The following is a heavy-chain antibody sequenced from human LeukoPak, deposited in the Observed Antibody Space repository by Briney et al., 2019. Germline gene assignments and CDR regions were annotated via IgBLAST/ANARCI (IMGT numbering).Heavy chain of an antibody. V-gene: IGHV3-30*03. CDR3: ARELPPSYYDFWSGYPLGYYYGMDV. J-gene: IGHJ6*02. CDR2: ILHDGSKK. D-gene: IGHD3-3*01. CDR1: KFTFSSYD. Sequence: GGSLRLSCAASKFTFSSYDMHWVRQAPGKGLEWVAVILHDGSKKNYADSVQGRFTISRDNSKNTLYLQMNSLRAEDTAVYYCARELPPSYYDFWSGYPLGYYYGMDVWGQGTTVTVSS.